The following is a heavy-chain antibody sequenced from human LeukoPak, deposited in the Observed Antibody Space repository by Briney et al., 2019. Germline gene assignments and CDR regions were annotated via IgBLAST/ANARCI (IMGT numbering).Heavy chain of an antibody. CDR1: GFTFSSYA. Sequence: GGSLRLSCAASGFTFSSYAMSWVRQARGKGVEWVSAIWGSGGSTYYVDSVKGRFTIPRDNSKNTLYLQMNSLRAEDTAVYYCAKDLGRSGGSWRDAFDIWGQGTMVTVSS. V-gene: IGHV3-23*01. D-gene: IGHD2-15*01. J-gene: IGHJ3*02. CDR2: IWGSGGST. CDR3: AKDLGRSGGSWRDAFDI.